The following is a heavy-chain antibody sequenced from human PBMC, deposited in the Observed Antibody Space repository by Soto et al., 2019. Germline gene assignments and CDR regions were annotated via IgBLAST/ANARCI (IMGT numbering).Heavy chain of an antibody. CDR2: ISGYNGNT. Sequence: ASVKVSCKASGYTFTSYAITWVRQAPGQGLEWMGWISGYNGNTKYAQKLQGRVTMTTDTSTSTAYMELRSLRSDDTAVYYCARVLHGQWWSTDYWGQGTLVTVSS. CDR3: ARVLHGQWWSTDY. D-gene: IGHD2-15*01. V-gene: IGHV1-18*04. CDR1: GYTFTSYA. J-gene: IGHJ4*02.